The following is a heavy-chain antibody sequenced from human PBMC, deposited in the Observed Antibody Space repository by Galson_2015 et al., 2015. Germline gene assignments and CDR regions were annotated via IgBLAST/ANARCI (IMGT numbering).Heavy chain of an antibody. J-gene: IGHJ6*02. D-gene: IGHD2-2*01. CDR2: IWYDGSNK. CDR1: GFTFSSYG. V-gene: IGHV3-33*01. Sequence: SLRLSCAASGFTFSSYGMHWVRQAPGKGLEWVAVIWYDGSNKYYADSVKGRFTISRDNSKNTLYLQMNSLRAEDTAVYYCARGLGYCSSTSCYDYYYYGMDVWGQGTTVTVSS. CDR3: ARGLGYCSSTSCYDYYYYGMDV.